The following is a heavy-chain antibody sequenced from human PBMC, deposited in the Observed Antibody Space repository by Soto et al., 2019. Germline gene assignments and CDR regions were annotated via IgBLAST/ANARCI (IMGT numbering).Heavy chain of an antibody. CDR2: ISGSGGST. CDR3: AKELGGGFYDFLTGYYKVHAFDI. V-gene: IGHV3-23*01. D-gene: IGHD3-9*01. Sequence: PGGSLILSCAASGFTFSSYAMSWVRQAPGKGLEWVSAISGSGGSTYYADSVKGRFTISRDNSKNTLYLQMNSLRAEDTAVYYYAKELGGGFYDFLTGYYKVHAFDIWGQGTMVT. CDR1: GFTFSSYA. J-gene: IGHJ3*02.